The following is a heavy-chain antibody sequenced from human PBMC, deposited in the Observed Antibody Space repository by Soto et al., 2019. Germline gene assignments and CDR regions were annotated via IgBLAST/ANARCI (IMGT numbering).Heavy chain of an antibody. Sequence: GGSLRLSCAASGFTFSSYAMSWVRQAPGKGLEWVSAISGSGGSTYYADSVKGRFTISRDNSKNTLDLQMNSLRAEDTAVYYCAKSARSPTQIDDDKYSSSSPYYYYYMDVWGKGTTVTVSS. J-gene: IGHJ6*03. CDR2: ISGSGGST. D-gene: IGHD6-6*01. V-gene: IGHV3-23*01. CDR3: AKSARSPTQIDDDKYSSSSPYYYYYMDV. CDR1: GFTFSSYA.